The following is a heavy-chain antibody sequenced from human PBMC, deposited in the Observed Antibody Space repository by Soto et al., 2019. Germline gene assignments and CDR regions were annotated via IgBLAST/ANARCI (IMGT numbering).Heavy chain of an antibody. V-gene: IGHV4-39*01. CDR2: IYYSGST. Sequence: SETLSLTCTVSGGSISSSTYYWGWIRQPPGKGLDWIGSIYYSGSTYYNPSLESRVTISVDTSKNQFSLKLSSVTAADTAVYYCARRESLYSTGWYGSSNWFDPWGQGTLVTVSS. D-gene: IGHD6-19*01. CDR3: ARRESLYSTGWYGSSNWFDP. CDR1: GGSISSSTYY. J-gene: IGHJ5*02.